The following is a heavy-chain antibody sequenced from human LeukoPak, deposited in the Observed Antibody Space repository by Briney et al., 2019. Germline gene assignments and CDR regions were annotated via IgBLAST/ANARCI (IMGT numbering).Heavy chain of an antibody. CDR2: IFYSGST. V-gene: IGHV4-39*07. J-gene: IGHJ5*02. D-gene: IGHD3-10*01. Sequence: SETLSLACTVSSGSISTSNYYWGWVRQPPGKALEWIGNIFYSGSTYYNPSLKSRVTISVDTSKNQFSLKLSSVTAADTAVYYCARGRRGMVRGVMSWFDPWGQGTLVTVSS. CDR3: ARGRRGMVRGVMSWFDP. CDR1: SGSISTSNYY.